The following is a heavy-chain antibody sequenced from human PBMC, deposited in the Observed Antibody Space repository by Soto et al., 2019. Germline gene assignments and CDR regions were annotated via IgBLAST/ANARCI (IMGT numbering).Heavy chain of an antibody. D-gene: IGHD6-19*01. CDR3: AKGATASGWLIRTGMDN. J-gene: IGHJ4*02. Sequence: EVQLLESGGGFVQPGGSLKPSCAASGFTFSSFAMSWVRQAPGRGLKWVSVISGTTGSTYYADSVKGRFTISRDNSKNTLYLQMNSLRVEDTALYCAKGATASGWLIRTGMDNWGQGTRVTVSS. V-gene: IGHV3-23*01. CDR2: ISGTTGST. CDR1: GFTFSSFA.